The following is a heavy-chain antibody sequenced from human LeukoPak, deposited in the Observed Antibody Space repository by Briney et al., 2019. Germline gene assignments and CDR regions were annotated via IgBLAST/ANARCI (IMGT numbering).Heavy chain of an antibody. Sequence: GGSLRLSCAASGFTFSSYGMHWVRQAPGKGLEWVAVISYDGSNKYYADSVKGRFTISRDNSKNTLYLQMNSLRAEDTAVYYCAKDSEVAVAGISAMDYWGQGTLVTVSS. CDR2: ISYDGSNK. CDR3: AKDSEVAVAGISAMDY. V-gene: IGHV3-30*18. D-gene: IGHD6-19*01. J-gene: IGHJ4*02. CDR1: GFTFSSYG.